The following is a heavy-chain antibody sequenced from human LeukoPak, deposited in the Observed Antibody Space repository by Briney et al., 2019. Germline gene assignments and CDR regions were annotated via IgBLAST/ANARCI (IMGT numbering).Heavy chain of an antibody. J-gene: IGHJ4*02. CDR1: GFIFSSYG. CDR2: IRYDGSNK. CDR3: ARDQGQEASLDY. V-gene: IGHV3-30*02. Sequence: GGSLRLSCAASGFIFSSYGMHWVRQAPGKGLEWVAFIRYDGSNKYYADSVKGRFTISRDNSKNTLYLQMNSLRAEDTAVYYCARDQGQEASLDYWGQGTLVTVSS.